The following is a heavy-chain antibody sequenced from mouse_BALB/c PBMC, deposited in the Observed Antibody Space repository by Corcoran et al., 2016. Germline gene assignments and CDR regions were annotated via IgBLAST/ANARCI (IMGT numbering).Heavy chain of an antibody. CDR3: ASGNYWYFDV. CDR1: GYSITSGYY. Sequence: DVQLQESGPGLVKPSQSLSLTCSVTGYSITSGYYWNWIRQFPGNKLEWMSYISYDGSNNYNPSLKNRISITRDTSKNQFFLKLNSVTTEDTATYYCASGNYWYFDVWGAGTTVTVSS. J-gene: IGHJ1*01. CDR2: ISYDGSN. V-gene: IGHV3-6*02. D-gene: IGHD2-1*01.